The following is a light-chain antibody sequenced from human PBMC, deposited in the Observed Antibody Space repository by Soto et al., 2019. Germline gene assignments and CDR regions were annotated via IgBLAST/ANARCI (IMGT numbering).Light chain of an antibody. Sequence: EIVLTQSPATLSLSPGERATLSCRASQSVSNYLAWYQHKPGQAPRLLIYDASNRATGIPARFSGSGSGTDFTLTIGSLEPEDSAVYYCQQRSYWITFGQGTRLDIK. V-gene: IGKV3-11*01. CDR3: QQRSYWIT. CDR2: DAS. J-gene: IGKJ5*01. CDR1: QSVSNY.